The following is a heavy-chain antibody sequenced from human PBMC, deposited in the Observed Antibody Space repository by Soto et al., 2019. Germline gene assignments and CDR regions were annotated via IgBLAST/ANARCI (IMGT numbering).Heavy chain of an antibody. CDR2: IYYSGNT. J-gene: IGHJ5*02. CDR1: GGSISSSSYY. CDR3: ARQGCSSATSCYGSFDP. D-gene: IGHD2-2*01. V-gene: IGHV4-39*01. Sequence: SETLSLTCTVSGGSISSSSYYWGWISQPPGKGLEWIGSIYYSGNTYYNPSLKSRVTISVDTSKNQFSLKLSSVTAADTAVYYCARQGCSSATSCYGSFDPWGQGIPVTVSS.